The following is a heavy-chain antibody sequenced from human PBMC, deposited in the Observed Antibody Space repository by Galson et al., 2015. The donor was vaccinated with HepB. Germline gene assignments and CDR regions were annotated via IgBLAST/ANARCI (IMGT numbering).Heavy chain of an antibody. D-gene: IGHD3-16*01. J-gene: IGHJ4*02. Sequence: SLRLSCAASGFTFNTYGMNWVRQAPGKALEWISYIGPGDDTYYADSVKGRFTISRDNAKNSLYLQLSSLRGEDTAVYYCAREAYNDFGGGHWDQGTLVTVSS. CDR1: GFTFNTYG. CDR3: AREAYNDFGGGH. V-gene: IGHV3-48*01. CDR2: IGPGDDT.